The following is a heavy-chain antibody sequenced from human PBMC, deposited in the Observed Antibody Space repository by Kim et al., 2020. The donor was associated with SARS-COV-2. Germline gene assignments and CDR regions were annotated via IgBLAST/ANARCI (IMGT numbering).Heavy chain of an antibody. CDR2: ISYDGSNK. D-gene: IGHD2-15*01. CDR3: AKEGEVVVAATAFRSYA. Sequence: GGSLRLSCAASGFTFSSYGMHWVRQAPGKGLEWVAVISYDGSNKYYADSVKGRFTISRDNSKNTLYLQMNSLRAEDTAVYYCAKEGEVVVAATAFRSYA. J-gene: IGHJ3*01. CDR1: GFTFSSYG. V-gene: IGHV3-30*18.